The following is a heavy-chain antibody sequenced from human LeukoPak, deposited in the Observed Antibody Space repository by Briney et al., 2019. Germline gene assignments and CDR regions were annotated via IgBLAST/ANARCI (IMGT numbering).Heavy chain of an antibody. CDR2: INPNSGGT. D-gene: IGHD3-3*01. CDR3: ATQYYDFWSGPRYSYYGMDV. V-gene: IGHV1-2*02. CDR1: GYTFTGYY. Sequence: RASVKVSCKASGYTFTGYYMHWVRQAPGQGLEWMGWINPNSGGTNYAQKFQGRVTMTRDTSISTAYMDLSSLRSDDTAVYYCATQYYDFWSGPRYSYYGMDVWGQGTTVTVSS. J-gene: IGHJ6*02.